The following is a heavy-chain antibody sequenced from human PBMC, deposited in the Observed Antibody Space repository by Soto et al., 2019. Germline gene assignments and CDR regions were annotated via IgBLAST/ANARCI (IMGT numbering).Heavy chain of an antibody. D-gene: IGHD3-10*01. J-gene: IGHJ3*02. CDR2: INYSGST. V-gene: IGHV4-31*03. CDR1: GGSISSGGYF. CDR3: ARDILLWFGELPPRAHDAFDI. Sequence: QVQLQESGPGLVKPSQTLSLTCTVSGGSISSGGYFWSWIRQHPGKGLEWIGDINYSGSTYSNPFLKSRVTISVDTSKNQVSLKLSSVTAAATAVDYCARDILLWFGELPPRAHDAFDIWGQGTMVTVSS.